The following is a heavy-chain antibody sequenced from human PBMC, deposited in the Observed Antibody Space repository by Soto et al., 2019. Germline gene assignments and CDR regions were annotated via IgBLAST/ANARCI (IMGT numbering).Heavy chain of an antibody. V-gene: IGHV4-59*08. CDR3: ASGRRSGWCEWDYYYMDV. J-gene: IGHJ6*03. CDR2: IYYSGST. Sequence: SETLSLTCTVSGGSISSYYWSWIRQPPGKGLEWIGYIYYSGSTNYNPSLKSRVTISVDTSKTQFSLKLGSVTAADTAVYYCASGRRSGWCEWDYYYMDVGGKGATVTASS. D-gene: IGHD6-19*01. CDR1: GGSISSYY.